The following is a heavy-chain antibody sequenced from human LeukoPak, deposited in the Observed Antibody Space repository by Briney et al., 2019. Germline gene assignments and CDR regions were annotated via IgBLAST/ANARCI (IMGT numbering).Heavy chain of an antibody. D-gene: IGHD5-12*01. J-gene: IGHJ4*02. Sequence: GGSLRLSCAASGFTFSSYWMSWVRQAPGKGLEWVANIKQDGSEKYYVDSVKGRFTISRDNSQNTLYLQMNSLRAEDTAVYYCARDGIVATTRSDYFDYWGQGTLVTVSS. CDR2: IKQDGSEK. V-gene: IGHV3-7*01. CDR3: ARDGIVATTRSDYFDY. CDR1: GFTFSSYW.